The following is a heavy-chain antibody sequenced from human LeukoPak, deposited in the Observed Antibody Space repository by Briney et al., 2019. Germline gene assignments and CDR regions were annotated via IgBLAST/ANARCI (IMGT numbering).Heavy chain of an antibody. Sequence: GSSVKVSCKASGGTFSSYAISWVRQAPGQGLEWMGGIIPIFGTANYAQKFQGRVTITADESTSTAYMELSSLRSEDTAVYYCARVSGVGYCSSTSCPFGYWGQGTLVTVSS. CDR3: ARVSGVGYCSSTSCPFGY. CDR2: IIPIFGTA. V-gene: IGHV1-69*01. CDR1: GGTFSSYA. J-gene: IGHJ4*02. D-gene: IGHD2-2*01.